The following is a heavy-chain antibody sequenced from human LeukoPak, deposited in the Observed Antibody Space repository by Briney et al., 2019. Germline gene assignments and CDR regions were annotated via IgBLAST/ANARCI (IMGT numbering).Heavy chain of an antibody. CDR2: IYYSGST. J-gene: IGHJ5*02. V-gene: IGHV4-39*01. Sequence: PSETLSLTCAVSGGSISSSSYYWGWIRQPPGKGLEWIGSIYYSGSTYYNPSLESRVTISVDTSKNQFSLKLSSVTAADTAVYYCARLKSPPSRGWFDPWGQGTLVTVSS. CDR1: GGSISSSSYY. CDR3: ARLKSPPSRGWFDP.